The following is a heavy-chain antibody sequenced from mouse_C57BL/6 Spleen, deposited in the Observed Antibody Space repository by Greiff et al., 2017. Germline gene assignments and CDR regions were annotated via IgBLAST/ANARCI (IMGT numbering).Heavy chain of an antibody. D-gene: IGHD1-1*01. CDR3: ARGDYYGSSYGDYWYFDV. Sequence: VQLQQSGAELVKPGASVKISCKASGYAFSSYWMNWVKQRPGKGLEWIGQIYPGDGDTNYNGKFKAKATLTADKSSSTAYMQLSSLTSEDSAVYFCARGDYYGSSYGDYWYFDVWGTGTTVTVSS. J-gene: IGHJ1*03. CDR1: GYAFSSYW. V-gene: IGHV1-80*01. CDR2: IYPGDGDT.